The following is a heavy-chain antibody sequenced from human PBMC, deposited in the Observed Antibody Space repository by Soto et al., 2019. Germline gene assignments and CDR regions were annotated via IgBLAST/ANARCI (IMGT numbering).Heavy chain of an antibody. CDR3: TRNLYNTGDFDH. CDR1: GYTFTDYD. Sequence: QVQLMQSGAEVRKPGASVKVSCKASGYTFTDYDINWVRQATGQGLEWLGWMTPKSGYTGYAQKFQDRVTLTRDTSRGTAYMELSSLTSEDTAVYYCTRNLYNTGDFDHWGQGTLVTVSS. J-gene: IGHJ4*02. D-gene: IGHD1-20*01. V-gene: IGHV1-8*02. CDR2: MTPKSGYT.